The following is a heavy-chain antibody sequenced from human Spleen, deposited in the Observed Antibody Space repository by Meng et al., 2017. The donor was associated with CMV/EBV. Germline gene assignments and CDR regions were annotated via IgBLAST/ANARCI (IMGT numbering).Heavy chain of an antibody. J-gene: IGHJ5*02. CDR3: ARDGGNLDWFDP. CDR1: GYTFTDYY. CDR2: VDPGDGET. V-gene: IGHV1-69-2*01. D-gene: IGHD4-23*01. Sequence: CKVSGYTFTDYYMHWVQQAPGKGLEWMGLVDPGDGETIYAEKFQGRVTITADTSTDTAYMELRSLTSDDTAVYYCARDGGNLDWFDPWGQGTLVTVSS.